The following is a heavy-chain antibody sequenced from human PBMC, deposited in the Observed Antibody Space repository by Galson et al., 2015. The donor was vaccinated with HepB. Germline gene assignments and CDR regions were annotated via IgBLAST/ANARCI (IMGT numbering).Heavy chain of an antibody. D-gene: IGHD3-3*01. CDR3: ARGYYDFWSGSRLLSVYYYYYYMDV. V-gene: IGHV4-4*07. CDR1: GGSISSYY. Sequence: LSLTCTVSGGSISSYYWSWIRQPAGKGLEWIGRIYTSGSTNYNPSLKSRVTMSVDTSKNQFSLKLSSVTAADTAVYYCARGYYDFWSGSRLLSVYYYYYYMDVWGKGTTVTVSS. J-gene: IGHJ6*03. CDR2: IYTSGST.